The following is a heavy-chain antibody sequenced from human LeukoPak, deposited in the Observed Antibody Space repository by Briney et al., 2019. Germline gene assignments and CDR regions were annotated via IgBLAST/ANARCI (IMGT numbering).Heavy chain of an antibody. CDR1: GFTVSSNY. CDR2: VYSVGST. Sequence: PGGSLRLSCVASGFTVSSNYMTWVRQAPGKGLEWVSVVYSVGSTYYADSVRGRFTISRDNAKNSLYLQMNSLRAEDTAVYYCARPVTTYYYYYYMDVWGKGTTVTVSS. D-gene: IGHD1-14*01. CDR3: ARPVTTYYYYYYMDV. V-gene: IGHV3-53*01. J-gene: IGHJ6*03.